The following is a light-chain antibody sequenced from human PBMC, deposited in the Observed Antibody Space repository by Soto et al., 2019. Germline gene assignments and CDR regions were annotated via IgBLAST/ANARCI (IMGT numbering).Light chain of an antibody. CDR2: GNN. CDR3: VAWDDNLSSRV. V-gene: IGLV1-40*01. Sequence: QSVLTQPPSVSGAPGQRVIISCTGSRSNIGAGYAVHWYRRLPGTAPKLLISGNNNRPSGVPDRFSGSKSGTSASLAIAGLQAEDEADYYCVAWDDNLSSRVFGGGTKLTVL. J-gene: IGLJ3*02. CDR1: RSNIGAGYA.